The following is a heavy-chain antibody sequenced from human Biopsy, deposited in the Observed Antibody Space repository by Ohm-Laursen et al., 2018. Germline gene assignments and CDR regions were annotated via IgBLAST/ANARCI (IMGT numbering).Heavy chain of an antibody. CDR3: TTDLAGYCSSTSCYKAIEFDP. V-gene: IGHV3-21*01. D-gene: IGHD2-2*02. CDR1: GFDFSDYS. CDR2: VTTTSSYI. Sequence: SLRLSCSASGFDFSDYSMSWVRQAPGKGLEWVSSVTTTSSYIYYADSVKGRFTISRDNAKNSLYLQMNSLRAEDTAVYYCTTDLAGYCSSTSCYKAIEFDPWGQGTLVTVSS. J-gene: IGHJ5*02.